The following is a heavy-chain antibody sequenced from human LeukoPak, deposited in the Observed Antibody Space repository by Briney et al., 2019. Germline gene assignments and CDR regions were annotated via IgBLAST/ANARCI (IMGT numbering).Heavy chain of an antibody. Sequence: ASVNVSCKASGYTFTSYAMHWVRQAPGQRLEWLGWINAGNGNTKYSQKFQGRVTITRDTSADTAYMELSSLRSEDTAVYYCARLKYCTNGVCYAGFDYWGQGTLVTVSS. CDR2: INAGNGNT. CDR1: GYTFTSYA. V-gene: IGHV1-3*01. CDR3: ARLKYCTNGVCYAGFDY. J-gene: IGHJ4*02. D-gene: IGHD2-8*01.